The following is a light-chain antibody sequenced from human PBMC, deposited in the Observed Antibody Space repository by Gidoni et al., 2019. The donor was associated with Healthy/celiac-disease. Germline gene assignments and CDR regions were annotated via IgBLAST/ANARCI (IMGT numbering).Light chain of an antibody. J-gene: IGKJ3*01. CDR2: AAS. Sequence: DIQFTQSPSFLSASVGDRVTITCRASQGISSYLAWYQQKPGKAPKLLIYAASTLQSGVPSRFSGSGSGTEVTLTISSLQPEDFATEYCQQLNSYVFTFGPGTKVDIK. CDR1: QGISSY. CDR3: QQLNSYVFT. V-gene: IGKV1-9*01.